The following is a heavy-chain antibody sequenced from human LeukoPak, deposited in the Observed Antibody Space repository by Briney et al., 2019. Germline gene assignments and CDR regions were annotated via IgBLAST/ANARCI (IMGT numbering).Heavy chain of an antibody. V-gene: IGHV3-13*01. CDR1: GFTFSSFD. D-gene: IGHD1-1*01. CDR3: ARGPPRGKYYYMDV. Sequence: GGSLRLSCAASGFTFSSFDMHWVRQPTGQGLEWVSTIGTASDTYYPGSVEGRFTLSRDNAKNSLYLQMNSLTAGDTAVYFCARGPPRGKYYYMDVWGKGTTVTVSS. CDR2: IGTASDT. J-gene: IGHJ6*03.